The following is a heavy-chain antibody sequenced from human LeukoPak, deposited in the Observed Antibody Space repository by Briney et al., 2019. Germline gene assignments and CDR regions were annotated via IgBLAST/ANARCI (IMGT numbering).Heavy chain of an antibody. CDR3: ARAAAGRAYYHYGMDV. J-gene: IGHJ6*02. V-gene: IGHV3-53*01. CDR2: LDSDGSP. D-gene: IGHD6-13*01. CDR1: GGSISSSSYY. Sequence: ETLSLTCTVSGGSISSSSYYWGWIRQAPGKGLEWVSILDSDGSPSYADSVKGRFTISRDNSKNTLDLQMSSLRAEDTAVYYCARAAAGRAYYHYGMDVWGQGTTVTVSS.